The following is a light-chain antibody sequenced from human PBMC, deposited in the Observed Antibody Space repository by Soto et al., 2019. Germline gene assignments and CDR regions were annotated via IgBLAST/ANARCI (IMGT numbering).Light chain of an antibody. V-gene: IGLV1-40*01. CDR2: GNS. Sequence: QSVLTQPPSVSGAPGQRVTISCTGSSSNIGAGYDVHWYPQLPGTAPKLLIYGNSNRPSGVPDRFSGSKSGTSASLAITGLQAEDEADYYCQSYDSSLSFYVFGTGTELTVL. CDR1: SSNIGAGYD. CDR3: QSYDSSLSFYV. J-gene: IGLJ1*01.